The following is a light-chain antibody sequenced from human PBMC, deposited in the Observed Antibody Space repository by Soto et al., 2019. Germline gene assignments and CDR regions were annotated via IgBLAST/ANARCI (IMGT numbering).Light chain of an antibody. V-gene: IGLV2-14*03. CDR1: SSDVGAYDY. Sequence: QSVLTQPASVSGSPGQSITISCTGTSSDVGAYDYVSWYQQHPDKAPKLMIYEVSNRPSGVSNRFSGSKSVNTATLTISGLQAEDEAGYYCSSYTSSSTRVFGTVTKVTVL. J-gene: IGLJ1*01. CDR3: SSYTSSSTRV. CDR2: EVS.